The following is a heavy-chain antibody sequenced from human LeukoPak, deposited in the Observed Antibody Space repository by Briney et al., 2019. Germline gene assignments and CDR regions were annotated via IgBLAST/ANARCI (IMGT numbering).Heavy chain of an antibody. V-gene: IGHV5-51*01. CDR2: IYPGDSDT. J-gene: IGHJ4*02. D-gene: IGHD5-18*01. Sequence: GESLKISCKGSGYSFTNYWIGWVRQMPGKGLEWMGIIYPGDSDTRYSPSFQGQVTISADKSTSTAYLQWSSLKASDTAIYYCARRARYSYGHGYLDYWGQGTQVTVSS. CDR1: GYSFTNYW. CDR3: ARRARYSYGHGYLDY.